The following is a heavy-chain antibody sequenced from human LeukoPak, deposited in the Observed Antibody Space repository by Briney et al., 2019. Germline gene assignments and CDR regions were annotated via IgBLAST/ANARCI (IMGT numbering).Heavy chain of an antibody. J-gene: IGHJ3*02. CDR3: ARDTRWNAFDI. CDR1: GGSISSNY. D-gene: IGHD4-23*01. Sequence: SETLSLTCTVSGGSISSNYWSWFRQSPEKGLEWIGYIYYSGSAHYNPSLRSRVTISVDTSKKQFSLKLGSVTAADTATYYCARDTRWNAFDIWGQGTMVTVSS. V-gene: IGHV4-59*01. CDR2: IYYSGSA.